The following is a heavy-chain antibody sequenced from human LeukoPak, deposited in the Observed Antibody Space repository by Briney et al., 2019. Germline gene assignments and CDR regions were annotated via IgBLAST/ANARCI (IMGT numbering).Heavy chain of an antibody. CDR1: GYTFTSYG. V-gene: IGHV1-18*01. CDR3: ARGTTIFGVVIPWFDP. D-gene: IGHD3-3*01. J-gene: IGHJ5*02. Sequence: ASVKVSCKASGYTFTSYGISWVRQAPGQGLEWMGWISAYNGNTNYAQKLQGRVTMTTDTSTSTAYMELRSLRSDDTAVYYCARGTTIFGVVIPWFDPWGQGTLVTVSS. CDR2: ISAYNGNT.